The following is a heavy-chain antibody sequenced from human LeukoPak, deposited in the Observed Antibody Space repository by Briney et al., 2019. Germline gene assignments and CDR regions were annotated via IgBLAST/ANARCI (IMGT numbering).Heavy chain of an antibody. Sequence: PGGSLRLSCAASGFTFSSYAMSWVRQAPGKGLEWVAVISYDGSNKYYADSVKGRFTISRDNSKNTLYLQMNSLRAEDTAVYYCARATGIAAVYWGQGTLVTVSS. V-gene: IGHV3-30-3*01. CDR1: GFTFSSYA. D-gene: IGHD6-13*01. J-gene: IGHJ4*02. CDR2: ISYDGSNK. CDR3: ARATGIAAVY.